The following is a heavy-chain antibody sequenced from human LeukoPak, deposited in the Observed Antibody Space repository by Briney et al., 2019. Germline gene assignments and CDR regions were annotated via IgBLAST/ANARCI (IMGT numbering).Heavy chain of an antibody. J-gene: IGHJ6*02. D-gene: IGHD6-13*01. Sequence: ASVKVSCKASGYTFTGYYMHWVRQAPGQGLEWMGWINPNSGGTNYAQKFQGRVTMTRDTSISTAYMELSRLRSDDTAVYYCASRTAAAGTPHYYYYGMDVWGQGTTVTVSS. CDR1: GYTFTGYY. CDR3: ASRTAAAGTPHYYYYGMDV. CDR2: INPNSGGT. V-gene: IGHV1-2*02.